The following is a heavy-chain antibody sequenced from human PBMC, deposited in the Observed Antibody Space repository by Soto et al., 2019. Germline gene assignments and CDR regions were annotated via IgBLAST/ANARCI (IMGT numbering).Heavy chain of an antibody. J-gene: IGHJ4*02. CDR1: GGSIRDYF. D-gene: IGHD4-17*01. CDR3: ARVGGDDFGDSGGFDY. V-gene: IGHV4-59*01. CDR2: IYYSGRT. Sequence: NPSETLSLTCTVSGGSIRDYFWTWIRQPPGKGLEWIRYIYYSGRTNYNPSLKSRVSISVDTSKNHFSLQLRSVTAADTAVYYCARVGGDDFGDSGGFDYWGQGTLVTVSS.